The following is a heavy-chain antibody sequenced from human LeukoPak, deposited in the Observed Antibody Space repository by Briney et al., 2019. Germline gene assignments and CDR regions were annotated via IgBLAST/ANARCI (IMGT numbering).Heavy chain of an antibody. CDR2: IIPILGIA. Sequence: ASVKVSCKASGGTFSSYAISWVRQAPGQGLEWMGRIIPILGIANYAQKFQGRVTITADKSTSTAYMELSSLRSDDTAVYYCARFLTVTNSWYFDLWGRGTLVTVSS. D-gene: IGHD4-17*01. V-gene: IGHV1-69*04. CDR1: GGTFSSYA. J-gene: IGHJ2*01. CDR3: ARFLTVTNSWYFDL.